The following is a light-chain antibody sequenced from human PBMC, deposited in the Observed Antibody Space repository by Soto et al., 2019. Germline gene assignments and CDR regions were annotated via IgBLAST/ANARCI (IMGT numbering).Light chain of an antibody. Sequence: DIQMTQAPSTLSASVGDRVTITCRASQSINAWLAWYQQKPGKAPKVLIHDAYSLESGVPSRFSGSGSGTEFTLTISSLQPEDSATYYCQQYNSYSKTFGQGTKVDIK. J-gene: IGKJ1*01. V-gene: IGKV1-5*01. CDR1: QSINAW. CDR2: DAY. CDR3: QQYNSYSKT.